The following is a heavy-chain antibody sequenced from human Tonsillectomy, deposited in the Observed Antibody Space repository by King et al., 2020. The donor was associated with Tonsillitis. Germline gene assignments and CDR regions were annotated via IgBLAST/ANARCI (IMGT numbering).Heavy chain of an antibody. Sequence: HVQLVESGGGVVQPGRSLRLSSAASGFTFSSSAMHWVRQAPGKGLEWVAFISYDGSNKYYADSVKGRFTISRDNSKNTLYLQMNSLRAEDTAVYYCARGGVVMIVALDAFDLWRQGTMVTVSS. CDR1: GFTFSSSA. D-gene: IGHD3-22*01. V-gene: IGHV3-30*04. J-gene: IGHJ3*01. CDR2: ISYDGSNK. CDR3: ARGGVVMIVALDAFDL.